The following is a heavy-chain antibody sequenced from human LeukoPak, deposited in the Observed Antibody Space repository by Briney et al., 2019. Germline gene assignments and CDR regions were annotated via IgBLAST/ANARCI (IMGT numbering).Heavy chain of an antibody. CDR2: FDPEDGET. D-gene: IGHD2-2*01. Sequence: ASVKVSCKVSGYTLTELSMLWVRQAPGKGLEWMGGFDPEDGETIYAQKFQGRVTMTEDTSTDTAYMELSSLRSEDTAVYYCATASRDCSSTSCWFDPWGQGTLVTVSS. V-gene: IGHV1-24*01. CDR3: ATASRDCSSTSCWFDP. CDR1: GYTLTELS. J-gene: IGHJ5*02.